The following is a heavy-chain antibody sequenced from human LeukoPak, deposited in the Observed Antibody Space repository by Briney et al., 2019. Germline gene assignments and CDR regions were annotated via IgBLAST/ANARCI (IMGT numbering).Heavy chain of an antibody. CDR1: GGSISSYY. CDR3: ASDIVVVPAARRRYYMDV. Sequence: PSETLSLTCTVSGGSISSYYWSWIRQPPGKGLEWIGYIHTSGSTNYNPSLKSRVTISVDTSKNQFSLKLSSVTAADTAVYYCASDIVVVPAARRRYYMDVWGKGTTVTVSS. V-gene: IGHV4-4*09. D-gene: IGHD2-2*01. J-gene: IGHJ6*03. CDR2: IHTSGST.